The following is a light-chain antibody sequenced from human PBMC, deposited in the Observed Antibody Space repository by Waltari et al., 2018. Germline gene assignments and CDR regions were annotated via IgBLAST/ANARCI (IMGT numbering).Light chain of an antibody. J-gene: IGLJ1*01. V-gene: IGLV2-11*01. CDR1: NSDVGGLAL. Sequence: QSALTQPRSVSGSPGQSVTIPWTGTNSDVGGLALVSWYQQYPGKAPQLLIYDVTKRPSGVPDRFSGSKSGNTASLTISGLQAEDEADYYCCSSGGNLYVFGTGTMVTVL. CDR2: DVT. CDR3: CSSGGNLYV.